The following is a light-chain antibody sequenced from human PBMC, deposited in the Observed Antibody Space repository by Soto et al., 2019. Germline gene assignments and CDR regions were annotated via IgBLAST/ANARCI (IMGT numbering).Light chain of an antibody. CDR3: SSYTTSSTVL. Sequence: QSVLTQPASVSGSPGKSITISCTGTSSDVGAFNYVSWFQQHPGKPPKLMIFDDSDRPSGVSHRFSGSKSGNTASLTISGLQAEDEAAYYCSSYTTSSTVLFGGGTKLTVL. CDR2: DDS. CDR1: SSDVGAFNY. V-gene: IGLV2-14*03. J-gene: IGLJ2*01.